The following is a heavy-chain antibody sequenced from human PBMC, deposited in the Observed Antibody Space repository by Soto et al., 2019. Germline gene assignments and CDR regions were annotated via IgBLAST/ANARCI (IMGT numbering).Heavy chain of an antibody. D-gene: IGHD2-15*01. CDR2: INPKNGDT. CDR3: ARDNSGANFGY. CDR1: GYRFIDFF. Sequence: QVQLLQSGAEVKKPGASVKVSCKASGYRFIDFFLHWVRQAPGQGLEWMGWINPKNGDTSYAQKFQDRVTMTRDTSISVAYMDLSGLNSGDTAVYYCARDNSGANFGYWGQGALVTVS. V-gene: IGHV1-2*02. J-gene: IGHJ4*02.